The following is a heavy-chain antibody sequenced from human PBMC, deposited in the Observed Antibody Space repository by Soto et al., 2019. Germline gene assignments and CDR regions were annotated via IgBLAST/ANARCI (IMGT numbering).Heavy chain of an antibody. CDR3: AAHTYCSGGTCYPPDYYFDF. Sequence: EVQLLESGGGLVQPGGSLRLSCAASGFTFTNYAMTWARQAPGKGLEWVSSLLRSGSTTYYADSVKGRFTISRDTSKNMLYLQMNSLKADDTAIYYCAAHTYCSGGTCYPPDYYFDFWGQGALVTVSS. CDR2: LLRSGSTT. D-gene: IGHD2-15*01. V-gene: IGHV3-23*01. CDR1: GFTFTNYA. J-gene: IGHJ4*02.